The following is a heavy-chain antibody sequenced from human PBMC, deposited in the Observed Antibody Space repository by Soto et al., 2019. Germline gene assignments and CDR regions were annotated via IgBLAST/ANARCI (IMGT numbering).Heavy chain of an antibody. CDR2: ISGSGGST. CDR3: AKARPWSTIFGVLNYFDY. Sequence: GGTPGPSSAASGFTFSSSAMTLRRQPPSKGLEWGSGISGSGGSTYYADSGKGRFTISRDNSKNTLYLQMNSLRAEDTAVYYCAKARPWSTIFGVLNYFDYWGKGTLVTV. D-gene: IGHD3-3*01. J-gene: IGHJ4*02. CDR1: GFTFSSSA. V-gene: IGHV3-23*01.